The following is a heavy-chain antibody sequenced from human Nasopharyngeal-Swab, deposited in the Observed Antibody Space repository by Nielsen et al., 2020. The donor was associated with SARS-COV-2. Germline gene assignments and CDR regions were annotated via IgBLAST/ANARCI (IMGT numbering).Heavy chain of an antibody. CDR2: IKQDGSEK. D-gene: IGHD2-15*01. Sequence: GGSLRLSCAASGLTFSSYWMSWVRQAPGKGLEWVANIKQDGSEKYYVDSVKGRFTISRDNAKNSLYLQMNSLRAEDTAVYYCARGGVGAFDIWGQGTMVTVSS. CDR1: GLTFSSYW. J-gene: IGHJ3*02. V-gene: IGHV3-7*03. CDR3: ARGGVGAFDI.